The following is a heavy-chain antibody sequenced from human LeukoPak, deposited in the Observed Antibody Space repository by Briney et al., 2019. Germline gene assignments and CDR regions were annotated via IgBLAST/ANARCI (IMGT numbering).Heavy chain of an antibody. CDR2: ISSSSYI. J-gene: IGHJ4*02. V-gene: IGHV3-21*01. D-gene: IGHD5-18*01. CDR1: GFTFSSYS. Sequence: PGGSLRLSCAASGFTFSSYSMNWVRQAPGKGLEWVSSISSSSYIYYADSVKGRFTISRDNAKNSLYLQMNSLRAEDTAVYYCARAGPPGYSYGPGPFDYWGQGTLVTVSS. CDR3: ARAGPPGYSYGPGPFDY.